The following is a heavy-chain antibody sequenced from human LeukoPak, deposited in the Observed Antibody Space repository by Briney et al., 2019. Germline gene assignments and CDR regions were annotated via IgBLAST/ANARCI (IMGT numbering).Heavy chain of an antibody. CDR1: GGSISDNY. CDR3: ARHPFATPFDY. CDR2: AYYSGHT. Sequence: KPSETLSLTCTVSGGSISDNYWSWIRQPPGKGLEWIGYAYYSGHTNYNSSLKSRVTMSLDTSKSQFSLRLSSVTAAVTAVYFCARHPFATPFDYWGPGTLVTVSS. D-gene: IGHD2-15*01. V-gene: IGHV4-59*08. J-gene: IGHJ4*02.